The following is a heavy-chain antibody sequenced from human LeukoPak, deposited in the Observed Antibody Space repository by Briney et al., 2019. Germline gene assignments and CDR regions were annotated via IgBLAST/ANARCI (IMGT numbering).Heavy chain of an antibody. CDR3: ARGFGETPFCSSTRCYNVPKYFQH. D-gene: IGHD2-2*02. Sequence: KHGESLKISCKGSGYSFTSYWIGWVRQMPGKGLEWMGWISPYNGNTSYAQKLQGRVTMTTDTSTRTAYMELRSLRSDDTAVYYCARGFGETPFCSSTRCYNVPKYFQHWGQGTLVTVSS. CDR2: ISPYNGNT. J-gene: IGHJ1*01. V-gene: IGHV1-18*04. CDR1: GYSFTSYW.